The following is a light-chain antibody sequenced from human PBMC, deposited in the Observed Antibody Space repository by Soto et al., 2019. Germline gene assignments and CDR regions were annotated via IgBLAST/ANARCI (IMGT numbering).Light chain of an antibody. CDR2: DAS. V-gene: IGKV3-11*01. J-gene: IGKJ3*01. Sequence: EIVLTQSPATLSLSPGERATLSCRASQSVSSYLAWYQQKPGQAPRLLIYDASNRATGIPARFRGSGSGTDFTLTISSLAPEGFAVYYFQQRSNWPPLFTCGPGTKVDIK. CDR1: QSVSSY. CDR3: QQRSNWPPLFT.